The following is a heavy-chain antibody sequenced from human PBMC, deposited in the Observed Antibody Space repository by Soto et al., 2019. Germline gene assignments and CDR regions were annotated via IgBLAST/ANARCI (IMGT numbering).Heavy chain of an antibody. V-gene: IGHV4-59*01. D-gene: IGHD3-10*01. CDR3: ARIITMVPEGWFDP. CDR2: IYYSGST. J-gene: IGHJ5*02. Sequence: SSETLSLTCTVSGGSISSYYWSWIRQPPGKGLEWIGYIYYSGSTNYNPSLKSRVTISVDTSKNQFSLKLSSVTAADTAVYYCARIITMVPEGWFDPWGQGTLVTVSS. CDR1: GGSISSYY.